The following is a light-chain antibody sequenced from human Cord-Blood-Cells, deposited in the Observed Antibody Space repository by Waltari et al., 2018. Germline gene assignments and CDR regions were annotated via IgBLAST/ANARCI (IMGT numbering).Light chain of an antibody. V-gene: IGKV1-39*01. CDR3: QQSYSTPG. Sequence: DIQMTQSPSSLSASVGDRVTITCRASQSISSYLNWYQQKQGKAPKLLIYAASSLQSGVPSRFSGSGSGTDFTLTISSLQPEDFATYYCQQSYSTPGFGPGTKVDIK. CDR1: QSISSY. J-gene: IGKJ3*01. CDR2: AAS.